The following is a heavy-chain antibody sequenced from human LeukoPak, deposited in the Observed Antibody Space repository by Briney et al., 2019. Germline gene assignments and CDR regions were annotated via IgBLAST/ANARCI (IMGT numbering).Heavy chain of an antibody. Sequence: GGSLRLSCASSGFSFSDSAVSWVRHSPGEGLNWVSSISDTGGRTYYADSVKGRFTITRDNSRNTVNLQMNGLRADDTARYYCAKGGQDLDFWRFDLWGQGILVIVSS. J-gene: IGHJ5*02. CDR1: GFSFSDSA. CDR2: ISDTGGRT. D-gene: IGHD3-3*01. V-gene: IGHV3-23*01. CDR3: AKGGQDLDFWRFDL.